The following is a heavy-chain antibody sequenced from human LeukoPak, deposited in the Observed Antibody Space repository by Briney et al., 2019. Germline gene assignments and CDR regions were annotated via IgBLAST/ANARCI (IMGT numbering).Heavy chain of an antibody. V-gene: IGHV1-18*01. J-gene: IGHJ6*03. CDR1: GYTFTSYG. CDR3: ARDRLAEKLLYYYYYMDV. Sequence: RASVKVSCKASGYTFTSYGISWVRQAPGQGLEWMGWIGAYNGNTNYAQKLQGRVTMTTDISTSTAYMELRSLRSDDTAVYYCARDRLAEKLLYYYYYMDVWGKGTTVTASS. CDR2: IGAYNGNT. D-gene: IGHD6-19*01.